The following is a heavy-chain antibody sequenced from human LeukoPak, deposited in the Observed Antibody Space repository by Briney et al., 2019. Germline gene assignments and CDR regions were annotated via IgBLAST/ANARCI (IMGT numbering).Heavy chain of an antibody. J-gene: IGHJ4*02. D-gene: IGHD4-11*01. V-gene: IGHV3-23*01. Sequence: GGSLRLSCAASGFTFSSSTMTWVRQTPGKGLEWVSSITSGGGGTYHADSVKGRFIISRDVSKDTLFLQMNSLRADDTAIYYCAITGVRDFDSWGQGILVTVSS. CDR1: GFTFSSST. CDR3: AITGVRDFDS. CDR2: ITSGGGGT.